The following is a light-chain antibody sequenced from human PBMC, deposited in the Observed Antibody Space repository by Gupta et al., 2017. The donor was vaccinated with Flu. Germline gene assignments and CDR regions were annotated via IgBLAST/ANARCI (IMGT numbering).Light chain of an antibody. CDR1: SSDVGGYNY. CDR2: EVS. V-gene: IGLV2-8*01. J-gene: IGLJ2*01. CDR3: SQSAGSNKCG. Sequence: QSALTQPPSASGSPGQSVTISCTGTSSDVGGYNYVSWYQQHPGKPPKLMMYEVSKRPSGVPDRGSGSKSGNKASMHVSGLQAEDEADDYCSQSAGSNKCGLGGGTKLTVL.